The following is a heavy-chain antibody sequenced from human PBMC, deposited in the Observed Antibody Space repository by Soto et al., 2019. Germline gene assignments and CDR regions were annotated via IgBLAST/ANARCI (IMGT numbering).Heavy chain of an antibody. CDR2: IIPISGTA. CDR3: ARSHGSSASLEIYYYYYCGMDV. J-gene: IGHJ6*02. CDR1: GGTFSSYA. Sequence: QVQLVQSGAEVKKPGSSVKVSCKASGGTFSSYAISWVRQAPGQGLEWMGGIIPISGTANYAEKLQGRVTITADEYTSTVYMELSNLRSEDTAVYFCARSHGSSASLEIYYYYYCGMDVCGQGTTVTVSS. D-gene: IGHD2-2*01. V-gene: IGHV1-69*01.